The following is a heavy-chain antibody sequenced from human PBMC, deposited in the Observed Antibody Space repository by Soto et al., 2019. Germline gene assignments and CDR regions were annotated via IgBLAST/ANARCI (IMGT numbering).Heavy chain of an antibody. V-gene: IGHV3-9*01. D-gene: IGHD6-19*01. CDR3: AEDIREYGSGWTYFDT. J-gene: IGHJ4*02. Sequence: EVQLVESGGGLVQPGRSLRLACAASGFTFDDYAMHWVRQGPGKGLEWVSGISWNSGRIDYADSVKGRFTISRDNAKKSLYLQMNSLRGEDTALYYGAEDIREYGSGWTYFDTWGQGTLVTVSS. CDR1: GFTFDDYA. CDR2: ISWNSGRI.